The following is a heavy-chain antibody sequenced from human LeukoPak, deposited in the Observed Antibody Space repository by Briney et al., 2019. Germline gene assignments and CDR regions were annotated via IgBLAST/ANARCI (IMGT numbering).Heavy chain of an antibody. J-gene: IGHJ1*01. CDR1: GFTFSSYA. Sequence: GGTLRLSCAASGFTFSSYAMNWVRQAPGEGLEWVSTISGSGGSTYYADSVKGRFTISRDNSKNTLYLQINSLRAEDTAVYYCAKDLPPVAAAGIEYFQHWGQGTLVTVYS. D-gene: IGHD6-13*01. V-gene: IGHV3-23*01. CDR2: ISGSGGST. CDR3: AKDLPPVAAAGIEYFQH.